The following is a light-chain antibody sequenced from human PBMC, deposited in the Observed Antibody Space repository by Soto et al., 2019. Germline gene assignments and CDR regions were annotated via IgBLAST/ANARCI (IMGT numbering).Light chain of an antibody. CDR1: QAISSY. CDR3: LQHDRYPYS. CDR2: DAS. V-gene: IGKV1-17*03. Sequence: DIQMTQSPSAMSVSIGDRVTITCRASQAISSYLAWIQQKSGKVPTRLIYDASTLQSGVPSRFSGSGSGTDFTLTITNVQPEDVATYFCLQHDRYPYSFGQGTKL. J-gene: IGKJ2*03.